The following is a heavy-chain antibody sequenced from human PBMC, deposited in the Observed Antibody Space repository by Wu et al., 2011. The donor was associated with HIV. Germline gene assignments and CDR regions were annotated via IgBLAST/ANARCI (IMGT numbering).Heavy chain of an antibody. J-gene: IGHJ6*03. CDR2: MNPNSGNT. CDR1: GYTFTNYD. CDR3: ARVPSWPAAIDFYYMDV. D-gene: IGHD2-2*01. Sequence: QVQLVQSGAEVKKPGASVKVSCKASGYTFTNYDINWVRQATGQGLEWMGWMNPNSGNTGYAQKFQGRVTMTRNTSISTAYMELSSLRSEDTAVYYCARVPSWPAAIDFYYMDVWGKGTTVTVSS. V-gene: IGHV1-8*02.